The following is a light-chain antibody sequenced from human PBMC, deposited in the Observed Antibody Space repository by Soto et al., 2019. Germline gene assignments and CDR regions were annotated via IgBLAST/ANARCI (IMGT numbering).Light chain of an antibody. J-gene: IGKJ4*01. Sequence: DIQMTQSPSSLSASVGDRVTITCRASQGIRNGLGWFQQKPGKAPKRLIYAASSLQSGVSSRFSGSGAGTEFTLTLSSLQPEDFATYYCLQHNSYPLSFGGGTKVEIK. CDR1: QGIRNG. CDR3: LQHNSYPLS. CDR2: AAS. V-gene: IGKV1-17*01.